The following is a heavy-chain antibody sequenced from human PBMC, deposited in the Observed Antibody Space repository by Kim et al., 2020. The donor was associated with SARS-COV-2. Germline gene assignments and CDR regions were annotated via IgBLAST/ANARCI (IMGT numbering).Heavy chain of an antibody. Sequence: ASAKVSCKALGYTFTGYYMHWVRQAPGQGLEWMGWMNPHSGDTDYEQKFQGRVTMTRDTSISTAYMELSRLRSDDTAVYYCARESGHYESGGYHPDGMDVWGQGTTVTVSS. D-gene: IGHD3-22*01. CDR2: MNPHSGDT. J-gene: IGHJ6*02. V-gene: IGHV1-2*02. CDR1: GYTFTGYY. CDR3: ARESGHYESGGYHPDGMDV.